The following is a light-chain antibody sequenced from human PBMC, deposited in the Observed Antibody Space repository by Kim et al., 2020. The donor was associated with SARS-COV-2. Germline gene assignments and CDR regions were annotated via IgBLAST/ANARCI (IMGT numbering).Light chain of an antibody. J-gene: IGLJ6*01. CDR1: KLGDKY. Sequence: SYELTQPPSVSVSPGQTASITCSGDKLGDKYVCWYQQKPGQSPLLVIYKEAKRPPGIPKGFSGSTSGNKATLTISGTQAWNRANYYFQPWNTTAMCVF. CDR2: KEA. CDR3: QPWNTTAMCV. V-gene: IGLV3-1*01.